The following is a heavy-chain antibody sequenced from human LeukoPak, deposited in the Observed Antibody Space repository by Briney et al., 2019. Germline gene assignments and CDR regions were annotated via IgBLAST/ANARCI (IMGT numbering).Heavy chain of an antibody. CDR2: ISSSGSTI. CDR1: GFTFSSYE. D-gene: IGHD3-22*01. J-gene: IGHJ4*02. CDR3: AKKASDSSGYLPYYFDY. V-gene: IGHV3-48*03. Sequence: GGSLRLSCAASGFTFSSYEMNWVRQAPGKGLEWVSYISSSGSTIYYADSVKGRFTISRDNAKNSLYLQMNSLRAEDTAVYYCAKKASDSSGYLPYYFDYWGQGTLVTVSS.